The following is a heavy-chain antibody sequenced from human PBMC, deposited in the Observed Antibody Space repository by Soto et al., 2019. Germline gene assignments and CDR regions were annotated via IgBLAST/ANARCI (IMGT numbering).Heavy chain of an antibody. Sequence: EVQLVESGAGLVQPGGSLRLSCAASGFTFSSYWMHWVRQAPGKGLVWVSRINSDGSSTSYADSVKARFTISRDNAKNTLYLQMNSLRAEDTAVYYCARVCSGGSYYSDPFAYWGEGALVTVSS. V-gene: IGHV3-74*01. CDR2: INSDGSST. J-gene: IGHJ4*02. CDR1: GFTFSSYW. CDR3: ARVCSGGSYYSDPFAY. D-gene: IGHD2-15*01.